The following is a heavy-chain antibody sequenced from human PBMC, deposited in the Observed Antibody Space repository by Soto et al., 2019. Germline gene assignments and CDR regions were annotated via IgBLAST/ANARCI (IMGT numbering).Heavy chain of an antibody. CDR2: MNPNSGNT. V-gene: IGHV1-8*01. CDR1: GYTFTSYD. J-gene: IGHJ6*02. Sequence: QVQLVQSGAEVKKPGASVKVSCKASGYTFTSYDINWVRQATGQGREWMGWMNPNSGNTGYAQKVKGKDTMTRNTSLSTAYMELSNLRSEDTAVYYCALSMVRGVIITNYYGMDVWGQGTTVTVSS. D-gene: IGHD3-10*01. CDR3: ALSMVRGVIITNYYGMDV.